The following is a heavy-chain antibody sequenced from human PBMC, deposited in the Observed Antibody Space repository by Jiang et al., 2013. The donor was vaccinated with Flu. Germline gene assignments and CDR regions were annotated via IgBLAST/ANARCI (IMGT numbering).Heavy chain of an antibody. CDR3: AHRWSGYELFDY. D-gene: IGHD5-12*01. CDR2: IYWDDDK. J-gene: IGHJ4*02. V-gene: IGHV2-5*02. Sequence: KPTQTLTLTCTFSGFSLSTSGVGVGWIRQPPGKALEWLALIYWDDDKRYSPSLKSRLTITKDTSKNQVVLTMTNMDPVDTATYYCAHRWSGYELFDYWGQGTLVTVSS. CDR1: GFSLSTSGVG.